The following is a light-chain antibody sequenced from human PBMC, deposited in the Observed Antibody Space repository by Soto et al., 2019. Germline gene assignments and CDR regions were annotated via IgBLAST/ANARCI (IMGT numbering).Light chain of an antibody. CDR1: SSDVGSYNF. Sequence: QSVLTQPASVSGSPGQWITISCTGTSSDVGSYNFVSWYQQHPGKAPQLMIYDVSHRPSGVSNRFSGSKSGNTASLTISGLQDEDEADYYCSSYATSRSVVFGGGTQLTVL. V-gene: IGLV2-14*01. CDR2: DVS. J-gene: IGLJ2*01. CDR3: SSYATSRSVV.